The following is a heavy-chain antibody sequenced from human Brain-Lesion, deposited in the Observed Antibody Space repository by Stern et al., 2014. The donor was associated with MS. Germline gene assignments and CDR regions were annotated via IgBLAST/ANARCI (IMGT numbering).Heavy chain of an antibody. J-gene: IGHJ4*02. CDR2: IHASGIA. CDR1: GGSISSGSDY. Sequence: VQLEESGPGLVKPSQTLSLTCTVSGGSISSGSDYWSWIRPPLGQGLERMGRIHASGIAFCAPSLKVRVTISTDPSMTQFSLELNSATAADTAIYYCASGYRIFDYWGQGILVTVSS. V-gene: IGHV4-61*02. D-gene: IGHD5-18*01. CDR3: ASGYRIFDY.